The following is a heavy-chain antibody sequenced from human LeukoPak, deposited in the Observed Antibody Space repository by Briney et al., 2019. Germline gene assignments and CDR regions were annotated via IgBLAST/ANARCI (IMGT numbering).Heavy chain of an antibody. CDR3: ARGYGGNTFDY. V-gene: IGHV1-8*01. J-gene: IGHJ4*02. CDR2: MTPNSEKR. D-gene: IGHD4-23*01. Sequence: AASVKVSCKTSGYPFTSFDIHWVRQAAGHGLEWMSWMTPNSEKRGYAQKFQGRVTMTRDTSTSTVYMELSSLRSEDTAVYYCARGYGGNTFDYWGQGTLVTVSS. CDR1: GYPFTSFD.